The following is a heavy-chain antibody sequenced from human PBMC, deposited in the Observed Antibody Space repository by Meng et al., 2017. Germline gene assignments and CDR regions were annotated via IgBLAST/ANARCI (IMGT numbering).Heavy chain of an antibody. Sequence: QVQLQPWGARMVKPSETLSLTRAVYGGSISGYYWSWIRQPPGKGLEWIGEINHSGSTNYNPSLKSRVTMSLDTSKNQFSLRLSSVTAADTAVYYCARSHSVTIVAFDYWGQGTLVTVSS. CDR3: ARSHSVTIVAFDY. J-gene: IGHJ4*02. CDR2: INHSGST. V-gene: IGHV4-34*01. CDR1: GGSISGYY. D-gene: IGHD4-17*01.